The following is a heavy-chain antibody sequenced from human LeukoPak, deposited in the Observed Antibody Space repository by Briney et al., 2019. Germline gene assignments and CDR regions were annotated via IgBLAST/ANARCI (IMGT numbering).Heavy chain of an antibody. CDR2: IIPIFGTA. CDR1: GGTFSSFA. CDR3: ARGERGYRYGFEYFQK. D-gene: IGHD5-18*01. J-gene: IGHJ1*01. Sequence: SVKVSCKASGGTFSSFAIRWVRQDPGQGLQWMGGIIPIFGTANYAQKFRGRVTITADKSTRTAYMELSSLRSEDTAVYYCARGERGYRYGFEYFQKWGQGTLVTVSS. V-gene: IGHV1-69*06.